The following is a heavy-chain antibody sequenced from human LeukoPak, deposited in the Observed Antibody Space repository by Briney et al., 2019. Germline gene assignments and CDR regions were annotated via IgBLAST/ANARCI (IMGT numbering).Heavy chain of an antibody. D-gene: IGHD6-13*01. V-gene: IGHV3-30-3*01. CDR3: ASSSSCVAFDI. Sequence: GGSLRLSCVASGFSFTNYDIHWVRQAPGRGLEWVAVTSLDGSTKLYTDTVRGRFIISRDNAKNSLYLQMNSLRDEDTAVYYCASSSSCVAFDIWGQGTMVTVSS. CDR2: TSLDGSTK. CDR1: GFSFTNYD. J-gene: IGHJ3*02.